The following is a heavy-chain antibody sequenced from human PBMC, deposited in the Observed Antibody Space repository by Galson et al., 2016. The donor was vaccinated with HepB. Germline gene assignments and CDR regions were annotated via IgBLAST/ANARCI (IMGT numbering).Heavy chain of an antibody. CDR1: GFSLGTSGVA. CDR3: AQHPPGRAYTYGYLDN. V-gene: IGHV2-5*02. Sequence: PALVKPTQTLTLTCTFSGFSLGTSGVAVGWVRQAPGKALEFLTLILWDGDERYNPSLRTRLTITKDASKNQVVLSMTNMQPADTATYFCAQHPPGRAYTYGYLDNWGQGTLVTVSS. CDR2: ILWDGDE. J-gene: IGHJ4*02. D-gene: IGHD3-16*01.